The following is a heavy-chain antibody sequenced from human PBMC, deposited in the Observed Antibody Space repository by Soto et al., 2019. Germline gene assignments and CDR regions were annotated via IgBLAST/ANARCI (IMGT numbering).Heavy chain of an antibody. J-gene: IGHJ6*02. CDR1: GFTFNYYG. Sequence: GGSLRLSCAASGFTFNYYGMHWVRQAPGKGLEWVAIVWYDGVNKYYSDSVQGRFTISRDNSKNTLDLQMNSLRVEDTAVYYCAREQQLLPEYGLDAWGQGTTVTVSS. CDR2: VWYDGVNK. D-gene: IGHD6-13*01. V-gene: IGHV3-33*01. CDR3: AREQQLLPEYGLDA.